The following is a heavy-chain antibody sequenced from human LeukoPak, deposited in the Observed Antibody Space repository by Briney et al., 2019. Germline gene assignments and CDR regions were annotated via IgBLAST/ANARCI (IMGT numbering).Heavy chain of an antibody. Sequence: GGSLRLSCAASGFTFSSYAMSWVRQAPGKGLEWVSAISGSGGSTYYADSVKGRFTISRDNSKNTLYLQMNSLRAEDTAVYYCAKNPYSTSGYSYADYWGQGTLATVSS. CDR3: AKNPYSTSGYSYADY. J-gene: IGHJ4*02. CDR1: GFTFSSYA. D-gene: IGHD5-18*01. CDR2: ISGSGGST. V-gene: IGHV3-23*01.